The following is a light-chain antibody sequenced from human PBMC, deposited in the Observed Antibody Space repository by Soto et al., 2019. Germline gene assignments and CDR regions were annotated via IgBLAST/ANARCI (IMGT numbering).Light chain of an antibody. J-gene: IGKJ3*01. CDR1: QTISSY. CDR3: QQIYASPLN. V-gene: IGKV1-39*01. Sequence: DIQMTQSPAFLSMSVGDRLTLSCRASQTISSYLTWYQQKVGEAPKRLIYDASTLESGVPSRFSASGSGTDFTLIITALQREDFATYFCQQIYASPLNFGPGTKVDIK. CDR2: DAS.